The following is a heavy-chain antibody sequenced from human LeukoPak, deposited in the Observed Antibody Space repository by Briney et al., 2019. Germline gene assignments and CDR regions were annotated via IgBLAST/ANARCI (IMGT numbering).Heavy chain of an antibody. D-gene: IGHD2-21*02. CDR3: ARQAYCGGDCYSYYFDY. V-gene: IGHV3-48*03. J-gene: IGHJ4*02. CDR2: ISSSGSTI. CDR1: GFTFSNVY. Sequence: PGGSLRLSCEASGFTFSNVYMNWVRQAPGKGLEWVSYISSSGSTIYYADSVKGRFTISRDNAKNSLYLQMNSLRAEDTAVYYCARQAYCGGDCYSYYFDYWGQGTLVTVSS.